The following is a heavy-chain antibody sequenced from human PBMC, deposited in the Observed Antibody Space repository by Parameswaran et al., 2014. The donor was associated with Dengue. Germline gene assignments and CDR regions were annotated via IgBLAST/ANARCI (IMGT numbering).Heavy chain of an antibody. J-gene: IGHJ5*02. V-gene: IGHV1-58*02. CDR1: GFPLSTSV. D-gene: IGHD4-11*01. Sequence: PGASVKVSCKASGFPLSTSVMQWVRQARGQRLEWIGWIGSGNIKSAQKFHGRVTITRDLSTSTAYMELSSLTSEDTAVYYCAAVPYSNYDPPRWFDPWGQGTLVTVSS. CDR3: AAVPYSNYDPPRWFDP. CDR2: IGSGNI.